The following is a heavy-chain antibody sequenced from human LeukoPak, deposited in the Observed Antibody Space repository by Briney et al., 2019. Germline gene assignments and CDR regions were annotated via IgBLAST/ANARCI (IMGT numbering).Heavy chain of an antibody. Sequence: GGSLRLSCAASGFTFSNAWMSWVRQAPGKGLQCVATISADGGSTYYPDSVKGRFTISRENAKNSLYLQMNSLRAGDTAVYYCARAYSSSSYGMDVWGQGTTVTVSS. J-gene: IGHJ6*02. D-gene: IGHD6-13*01. V-gene: IGHV3-13*01. CDR2: ISADGGST. CDR1: GFTFSNAW. CDR3: ARAYSSSSYGMDV.